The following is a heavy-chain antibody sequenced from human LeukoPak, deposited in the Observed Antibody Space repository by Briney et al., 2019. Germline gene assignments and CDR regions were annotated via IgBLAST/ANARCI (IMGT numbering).Heavy chain of an antibody. CDR3: ARTSYFWSGYYFDY. V-gene: IGHV3-64*01. J-gene: IGHJ4*02. Sequence: GGSLRLSCAASGFTFSNFAMSWVRQAPGKGLEYVSAISTNGGSTYYANSVKGRFTISRDYSKNTLYLQMGSLTAEDMAVYYCARTSYFWSGYYFDYWGQGTLVTVSS. CDR1: GFTFSNFA. CDR2: ISTNGGST. D-gene: IGHD3-3*01.